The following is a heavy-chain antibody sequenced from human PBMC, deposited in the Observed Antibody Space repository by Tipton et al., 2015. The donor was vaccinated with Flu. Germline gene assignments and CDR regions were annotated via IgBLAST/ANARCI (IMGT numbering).Heavy chain of an antibody. CDR2: VYHTGST. V-gene: IGHV4-38-2*02. J-gene: IGHJ5*02. CDR3: ARERGGAHGDKFQGNWFEP. D-gene: IGHD4-23*01. Sequence: LRLSCVVSGFSISSGYYWGWIRQPPGKGPEWIGSVYHTGSTSYNPSFNNRVTILGDMSKNEFSLKLTSVTVADTAIYYCARERGGAHGDKFQGNWFEPWGQGTLVTVSS. CDR1: GFSISSGYY.